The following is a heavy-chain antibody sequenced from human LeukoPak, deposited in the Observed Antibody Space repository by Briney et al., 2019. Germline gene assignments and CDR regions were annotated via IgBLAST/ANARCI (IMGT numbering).Heavy chain of an antibody. Sequence: GRSLRLSCAASGFIFSNYAMSWVRQAPGKGLEWVSVLSSSGSSTYYGDFVKGRFTISRDNSKNTLYLQMNSLSAEDTAVYYCAKDFSGGYYYFDNWGQGILVTVSS. CDR1: GFIFSNYA. CDR2: LSSSGSST. V-gene: IGHV3-23*01. CDR3: AKDFSGGYYYFDN. J-gene: IGHJ4*02. D-gene: IGHD3-22*01.